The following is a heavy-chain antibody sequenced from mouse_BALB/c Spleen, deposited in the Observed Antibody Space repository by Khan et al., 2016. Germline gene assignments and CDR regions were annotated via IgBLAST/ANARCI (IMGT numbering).Heavy chain of an antibody. V-gene: IGHV3-6*02. CDR3: AREGLRLRFAY. CDR2: ISYDGSN. D-gene: IGHD1-2*01. J-gene: IGHJ3*01. CDR1: GYSITSGYY. Sequence: VQLKESGPGLVKPSQSLSLTCSVTGYSITSGYYWKWIRQFPGNKLEWMGYISYDGSNNYNPSLKNRTSITRDTSKNQFFLKLNSVTTEEMATYYCAREGLRLRFAYWGQGTLVTVSA.